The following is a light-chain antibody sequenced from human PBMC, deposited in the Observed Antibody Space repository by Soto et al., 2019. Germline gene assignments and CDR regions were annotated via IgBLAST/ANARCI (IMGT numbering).Light chain of an antibody. CDR3: QQRSNWVT. V-gene: IGKV3-11*01. CDR2: DAS. J-gene: IGKJ5*01. Sequence: EIVLTHSPTTLSLSPCERATPSRRASQSVSSYLDWYQQKPGQAPRLLIYDASNRATGIPARFSGSGSGTDFTLTFRSLEPEDFAVYYCQQRSNWVTFGEGTRLEIK. CDR1: QSVSSY.